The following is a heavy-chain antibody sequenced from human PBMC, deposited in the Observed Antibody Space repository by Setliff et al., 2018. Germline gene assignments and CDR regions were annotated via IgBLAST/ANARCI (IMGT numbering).Heavy chain of an antibody. CDR2: VFSGDSDT. Sequence: GESLKISCKDSGYRFTTYWIGWVRQMPGKGLEWMGIVFSGDSDTRYSPSFQGQVTMSADKSINTAYLQWSSLKASDTAMYYCARLGAPASHDAFDIWGQRTMVTVSS. CDR1: GYRFTTYW. J-gene: IGHJ3*02. D-gene: IGHD6-25*01. V-gene: IGHV5-51*01. CDR3: ARLGAPASHDAFDI.